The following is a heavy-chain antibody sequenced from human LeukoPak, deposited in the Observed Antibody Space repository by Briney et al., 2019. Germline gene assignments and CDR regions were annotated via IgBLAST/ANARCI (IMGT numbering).Heavy chain of an antibody. J-gene: IGHJ6*02. CDR1: GFSFDTYA. D-gene: IGHD6-13*01. V-gene: IGHV3-33*01. CDR2: IWHDGSHK. Sequence: RGSLRLSCAASGFSFDTYAMHWVRQAPGQGLEWVALIWHDGSHKFYSNSVRGQFTISRDNSKNTLYLQMNSLRAEDTAVYYCARGGSQDSSSWYGTSDYYYYGMDVWGQGTTVTVSS. CDR3: ARGGSQDSSSWYGTSDYYYYGMDV.